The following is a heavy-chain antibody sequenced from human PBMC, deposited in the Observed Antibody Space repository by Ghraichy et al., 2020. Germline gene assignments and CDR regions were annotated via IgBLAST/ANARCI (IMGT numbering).Heavy chain of an antibody. CDR1: GFTFNRYD. V-gene: IGHV3-13*01. J-gene: IGHJ6*02. D-gene: IGHD1-14*01. CDR3: ARSGQNYFHGLDV. CDR2: IGTAGDT. Sequence: LSLTCAASGFTFNRYDMHWVRQGTGEGLEWVSAIGTAGDTHYADSVKGRFTISGEDAKNTLYLQMNSLRAGDSAVYYCARSGQNYFHGLDVWGQGTTVTVSS.